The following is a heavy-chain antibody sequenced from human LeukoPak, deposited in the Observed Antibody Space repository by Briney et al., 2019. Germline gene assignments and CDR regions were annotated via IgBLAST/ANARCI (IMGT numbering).Heavy chain of an antibody. CDR3: ARHRLDSYGHAGFVDY. D-gene: IGHD5-18*01. Sequence: SETLSLTCSVSGGSISSRSYYWGWIRQPTGKGLEWIGRVYYSGSTFYNPSLKSRVTISVDTSKNHFSLQLTSVTAADTAVYYCARHRLDSYGHAGFVDYWGQGTLVTVSS. V-gene: IGHV4-39*01. CDR1: GGSISSRSYY. CDR2: VYYSGST. J-gene: IGHJ4*02.